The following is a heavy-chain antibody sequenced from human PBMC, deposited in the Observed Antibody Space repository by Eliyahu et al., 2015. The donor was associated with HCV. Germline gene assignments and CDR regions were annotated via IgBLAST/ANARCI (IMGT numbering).Heavy chain of an antibody. CDR2: ISGAGGST. CDR3: AKHRYSSGALVDY. D-gene: IGHD3-22*01. J-gene: IGHJ4*02. Sequence: DVXLLESGXGLVQPGGSLRLSXXXSGFSFSSXAMGWVRQAPGTGLEWVSSISGAGGSTYYADSVKARFTIPRDDSQNTLYLQMNSLRAEDTALYYSAKHRYSSGALVDYWGQGTLVTVSS. CDR1: GFSFSSXA. V-gene: IGHV3-23*01.